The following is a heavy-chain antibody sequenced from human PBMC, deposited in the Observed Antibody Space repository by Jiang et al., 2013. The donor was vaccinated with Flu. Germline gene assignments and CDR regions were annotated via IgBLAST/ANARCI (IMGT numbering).Heavy chain of an antibody. CDR1: GGSIRSHS. J-gene: IGHJ6*03. CDR3: ATVDYSRTSYYRYDIDV. Sequence: GLVKPSETLSPTCTVSGGSIRSHSWSWIRQPPEKGLEWIGDINYRGATNFNPSLKSRAIISVDMSKSQFSLRLTSVSAADTAVYFCATVDYSRTSYYRYDIDVWGKGTTVTVSS. V-gene: IGHV4-59*11. D-gene: IGHD2/OR15-2a*01. CDR2: INYRGAT.